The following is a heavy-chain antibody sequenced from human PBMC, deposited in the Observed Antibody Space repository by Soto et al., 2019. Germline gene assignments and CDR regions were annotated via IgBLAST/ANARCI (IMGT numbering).Heavy chain of an antibody. CDR1: GGSVSSGAYY. D-gene: IGHD3-10*01. V-gene: IGHV4-31*03. Sequence: QVPLQESGPGLVKPSQTLSLTCTVSGGSVSSGAYYWSWILQHPGKGLEGIGYIDYSGGTYSNPSLSSRFIISLDTSEIQFSLKLSSVTAAYTAVYYCARSGNPLVYFDYWGPGTLVTVSS. J-gene: IGHJ4*02. CDR2: IDYSGGT. CDR3: ARSGNPLVYFDY.